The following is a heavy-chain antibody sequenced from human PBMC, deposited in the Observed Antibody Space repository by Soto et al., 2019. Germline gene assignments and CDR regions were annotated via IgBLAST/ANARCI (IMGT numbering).Heavy chain of an antibody. V-gene: IGHV4-61*01. CDR2: IYYSGST. Sequence: QVQLQESGPGLVKPSETLSLTCTVSGGSVSSGSYYWSWIRQPPGKGLEWIGYIYYSGSTNYNPSLKSRVTISVDTSKNQFSLKLSSVTAADTAVYYCAREFSALLLDYWGQGTLVTVSS. CDR1: GGSVSSGSYY. CDR3: AREFSALLLDY. D-gene: IGHD3-22*01. J-gene: IGHJ4*02.